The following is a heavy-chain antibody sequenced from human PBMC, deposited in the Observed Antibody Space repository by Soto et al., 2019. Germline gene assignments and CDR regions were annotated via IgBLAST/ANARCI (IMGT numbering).Heavy chain of an antibody. Sequence: ASETLSLTCAVSGGSISSGGYSWSWIRQPPGKGLEWIGYIYHSGSTYYNPSLKSRVTISVDTSKNQFSLKLSSVTAADTAVYYCARVRGRGAAAGTWYYYYGMDVWGQGTTVTVSS. V-gene: IGHV4-30-2*05. J-gene: IGHJ6*02. CDR1: GGSISSGGYS. D-gene: IGHD6-13*01. CDR3: ARVRGRGAAAGTWYYYYGMDV. CDR2: IYHSGST.